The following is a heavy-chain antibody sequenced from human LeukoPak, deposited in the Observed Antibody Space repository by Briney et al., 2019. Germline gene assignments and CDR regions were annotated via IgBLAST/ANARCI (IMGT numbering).Heavy chain of an antibody. CDR3: ARAGGYASSWAY. J-gene: IGHJ4*02. CDR1: GFTFSSYW. D-gene: IGHD5-12*01. Sequence: GGSLRLSCAASGFTFSSYWMSWVRQAPGKGLEWVANIKQDGSEKNYVDSVRGRFTISRDNAKNSLELQMNSLRDEDTAVYYCARAGGYASSWAYWGQGTLVTVSS. CDR2: IKQDGSEK. V-gene: IGHV3-7*01.